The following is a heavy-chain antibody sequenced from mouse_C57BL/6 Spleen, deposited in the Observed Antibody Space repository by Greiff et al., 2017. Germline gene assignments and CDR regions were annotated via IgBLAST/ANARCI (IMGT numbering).Heavy chain of an antibody. V-gene: IGHV1-81*01. D-gene: IGHD2-4*01. J-gene: IGHJ3*01. CDR2: IYPRSGNT. Sequence: QVQLQQSGAELARPGASVKLSCKASGYTFTSYGISWVKQRTGQGLEWIGEIYPRSGNTYYNEKFKGKATLTADKSSSTAYMELRSLTSEDSAVYFCARYGNYDYDGQAWFAYWGQGTLVTVAA. CDR3: ARYGNYDYDGQAWFAY. CDR1: GYTFTSYG.